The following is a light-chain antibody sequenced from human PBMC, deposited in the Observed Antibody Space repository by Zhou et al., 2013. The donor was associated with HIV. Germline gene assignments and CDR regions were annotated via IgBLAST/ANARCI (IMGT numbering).Light chain of an antibody. CDR1: QSLLHSNGYNY. CDR3: MQALHTFT. Sequence: DIVMTQSPLSLPVTPGEPASISCRSSQSLLHSNGYNYLDWYLQKPGQSPQLLIYLGSNRASGVPDRFSGSVSGTDFTLTISRVEAEDGRVYFCMQALHTFTFGGGPRWR. J-gene: IGKJ4*01. V-gene: IGKV2-28*01. CDR2: LGS.